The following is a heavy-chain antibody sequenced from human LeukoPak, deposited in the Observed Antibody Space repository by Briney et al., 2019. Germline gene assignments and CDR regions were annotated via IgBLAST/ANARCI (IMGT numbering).Heavy chain of an antibody. D-gene: IGHD3-9*01. CDR3: ARQRVLLTGFRRMYYFDY. Sequence: PSETLSLTCAVYGGSFSGYYWSWIRQPPGKGLEWIGEINHSGSTNYNPSLKSRVTISVDTSKNQFSLGLSSVTAADTAVYYCARQRVLLTGFRRMYYFDYWGQGTLVTVSS. CDR2: INHSGST. J-gene: IGHJ4*02. V-gene: IGHV4-34*01. CDR1: GGSFSGYY.